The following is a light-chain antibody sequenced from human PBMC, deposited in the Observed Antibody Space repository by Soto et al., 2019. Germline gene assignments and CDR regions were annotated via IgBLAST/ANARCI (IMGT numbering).Light chain of an antibody. Sequence: QSALTQPASVSGSPGQSITISCTGTSSDVGGYNYVSWYQRSPGKAPKLMIFDVSNRPSGVSNRFSGSKSGNTASLTISGLQAEDEGDYYCSSFSSGKTLLLFGGGTQLTVL. J-gene: IGLJ7*01. CDR3: SSFSSGKTLLL. CDR1: SSDVGGYNY. V-gene: IGLV2-14*03. CDR2: DVS.